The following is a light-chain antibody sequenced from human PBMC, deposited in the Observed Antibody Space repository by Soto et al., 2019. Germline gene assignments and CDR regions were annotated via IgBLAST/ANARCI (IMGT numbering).Light chain of an antibody. CDR3: QQYAKAPLT. CDR1: QNIKTN. J-gene: IGKJ1*01. V-gene: IGKV3-20*01. Sequence: VLTQSPATLSVSQGERATLSFRASQNIKTNLAWYQQKPGQAPRLVVYGASSRATGVPDRFSASGSGTDFTLTISRLEPEDFAVYYCQQYAKAPLTFGQGTKVDIK. CDR2: GAS.